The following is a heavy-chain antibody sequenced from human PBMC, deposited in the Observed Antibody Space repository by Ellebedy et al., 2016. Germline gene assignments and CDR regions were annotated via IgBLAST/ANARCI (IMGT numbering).Heavy chain of an antibody. CDR3: ARRPVTTYWYFDL. CDR1: GYSFTSYW. CDR2: IYPGDSDT. V-gene: IGHV5-51*01. J-gene: IGHJ2*01. D-gene: IGHD4-17*01. Sequence: GGSLRLSCKGSGYSFTSYWIGWVRQMPGKGLEWMGIIYPGDSDTRYSPSFQGQVTISADKSISTAYLQWSSLKASDTAMYYCARRPVTTYWYFDLWGRGTLVTVSS.